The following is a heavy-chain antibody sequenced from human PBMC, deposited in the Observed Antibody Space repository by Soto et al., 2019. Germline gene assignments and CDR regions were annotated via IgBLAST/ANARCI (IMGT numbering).Heavy chain of an antibody. J-gene: IGHJ5*02. CDR3: ASDPGNWLLDP. V-gene: IGHV3-33*01. CDR1: GFTFSSNG. Sequence: QVQLVESGGGVVQPGRSLSLSCAASGFTFSSNGMHWVRQAPGKGLEWVAVIWNDGSYKYYADSVKGRFTISRDNSKDTLYLQMNSLRAEDTAVYYCASDPGNWLLDPCGQGTLVTVSS. D-gene: IGHD1-1*01. CDR2: IWNDGSYK.